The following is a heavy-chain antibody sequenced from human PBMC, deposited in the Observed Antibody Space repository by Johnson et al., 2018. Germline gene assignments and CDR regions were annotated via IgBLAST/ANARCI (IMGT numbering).Heavy chain of an antibody. Sequence: VQLVQSGGGLVKPGGSLRLSCAASGFTFSSYSMNWVRQAPGKGLEWVSSISSSSSYIYYADSVKGRFTISRDNAKNSLYRQLNSLRAEATAGYYCASLVELNHLGHYAYNMDVGGKGTTVTVSS. CDR2: ISSSSSYI. V-gene: IGHV3-21*01. D-gene: IGHD2-8*02. CDR3: ASLVELNHLGHYAYNMDV. CDR1: GFTFSSYS. J-gene: IGHJ6*03.